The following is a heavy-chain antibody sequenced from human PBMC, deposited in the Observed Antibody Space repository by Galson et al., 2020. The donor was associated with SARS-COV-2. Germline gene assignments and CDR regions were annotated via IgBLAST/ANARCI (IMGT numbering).Heavy chain of an antibody. Sequence: GGSLRLSCAASGFTFSRYTMNWVRQAPGKGLEWVSSISGSSSFIYYADSVKGRFTISRDNAKKSLYLQMNSLRAEDTAVYYCAGNERARPAACIYYYYYMDVWGKGTTVTVSS. CDR2: ISGSSSFI. D-gene: IGHD6-13*01. CDR3: AGNERARPAACIYYYYYMDV. CDR1: GFTFSRYT. J-gene: IGHJ6*03. V-gene: IGHV3-21*01.